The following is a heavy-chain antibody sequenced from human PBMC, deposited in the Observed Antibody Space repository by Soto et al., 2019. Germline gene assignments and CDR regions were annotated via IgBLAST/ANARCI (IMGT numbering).Heavy chain of an antibody. D-gene: IGHD2-15*01. CDR2: IKSKTDGGTT. CDR1: GFTFSNAW. J-gene: IGHJ6*02. CDR3: TTEGYCSGGSCYPPRYYYYYGMDV. Sequence: GGSLRLSCAASGFTFSNAWMSWVRQAPGKGLEWVGRIKSKTDGGTTDYAAPVKGRFTISGDDSKNTLYLQMNSLKTEDTAVYYCTTEGYCSGGSCYPPRYYYYYGMDVWGQGTTVTVSS. V-gene: IGHV3-15*01.